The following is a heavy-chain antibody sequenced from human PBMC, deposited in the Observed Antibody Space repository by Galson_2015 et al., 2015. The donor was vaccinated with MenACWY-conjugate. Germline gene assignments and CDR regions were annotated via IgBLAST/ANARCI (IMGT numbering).Heavy chain of an antibody. CDR2: IKKDGSEK. CDR1: GFTFRNYW. J-gene: IGHJ6*02. CDR3: ARGHYGMDV. V-gene: IGHV3-7*03. Sequence: SLRLSCAVSGFTFRNYWMTWVRQAPGKGLEWVATIKKDGSEKYYVDSVKGRFTISRDNAKNSLYLEMNSLRVEDTAVYSCARGHYGMDVWGQGTTFTAS.